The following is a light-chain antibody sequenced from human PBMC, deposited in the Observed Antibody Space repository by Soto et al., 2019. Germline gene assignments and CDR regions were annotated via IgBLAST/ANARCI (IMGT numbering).Light chain of an antibody. V-gene: IGKV3-20*01. J-gene: IGKJ3*01. CDR1: QSVAANY. CDR3: HQYGTAPLT. Sequence: EVVLTQSPATLSLSPGESATLSCRASQSVAANYLAWYQQKRGQAPRLLIYGASSRATGIPDRFSGSGSGTDFTLTISRLEPEDFSVYYCHQYGTAPLTFGPGTKVDIK. CDR2: GAS.